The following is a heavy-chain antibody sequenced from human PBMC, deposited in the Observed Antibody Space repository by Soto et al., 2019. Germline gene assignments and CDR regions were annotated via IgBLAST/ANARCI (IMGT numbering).Heavy chain of an antibody. CDR1: GFIFENFG. CDR2: ISGSGFKK. Sequence: GGSLRLSCAASGFIFENFGMSWVRQAPGKGLEWISSISGSGFKKYYADSVKGRITISRDNSKSTVYLELNNLSAEDTAVYHCAKNQGVELVPLATVDWFDPWGQGSVVTAPQ. CDR3: AKNQGVELVPLATVDWFDP. V-gene: IGHV3-23*01. J-gene: IGHJ5*02. D-gene: IGHD1-26*01.